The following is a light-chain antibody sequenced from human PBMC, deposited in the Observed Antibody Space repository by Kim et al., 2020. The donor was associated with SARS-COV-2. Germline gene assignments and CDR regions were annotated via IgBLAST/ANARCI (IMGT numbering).Light chain of an antibody. J-gene: IGLJ2*01. V-gene: IGLV1-51*01. CDR1: SSNIGNNY. Sequence: GQKVTISCSGSSSNIGNNYVSWYQQVPGTAPKLLIYDNNKRPSVIPDRFSGSKSGTSATLGITGLQTGDEADYYCGTWDSSLSAGVFGGGTQLTVL. CDR2: DNN. CDR3: GTWDSSLSAGV.